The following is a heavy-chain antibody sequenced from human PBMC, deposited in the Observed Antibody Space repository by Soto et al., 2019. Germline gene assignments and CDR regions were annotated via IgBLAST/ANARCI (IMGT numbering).Heavy chain of an antibody. V-gene: IGHV1-69*12. J-gene: IGHJ6*01. CDR2: IMPVFPTP. Sequence: QVQLVQSGAEVKKPGSSVKVSCKTSGGTFRTSAISWVRQAPGQGLEWMGGIMPVFPTPDYAQKFQGRVTITADESTSTAYMELSSLRSADTAVYYCARDKDRQQLGGNYYYIMAVWGQGTTVTVSS. CDR3: ARDKDRQQLGGNYYYIMAV. CDR1: GGTFRTSA. D-gene: IGHD3-3*02.